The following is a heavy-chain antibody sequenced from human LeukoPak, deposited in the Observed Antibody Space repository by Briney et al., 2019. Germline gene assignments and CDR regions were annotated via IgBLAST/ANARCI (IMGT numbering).Heavy chain of an antibody. Sequence: PGGSLRLSCAASGFTFSSYAMHWVRQAPGKGLEWVAVISYDGSNKYYADSVKGRFTISRDNSKNTLYLQMNSLRVEDTAVHHCAKDRAGIDWYFDLWGRGTLVTVSS. D-gene: IGHD1-14*01. V-gene: IGHV3-30*04. CDR3: AKDRAGIDWYFDL. J-gene: IGHJ2*01. CDR2: ISYDGSNK. CDR1: GFTFSSYA.